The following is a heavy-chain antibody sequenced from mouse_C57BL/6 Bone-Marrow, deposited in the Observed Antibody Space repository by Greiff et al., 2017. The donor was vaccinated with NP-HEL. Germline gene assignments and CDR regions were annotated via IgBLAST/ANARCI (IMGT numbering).Heavy chain of an antibody. D-gene: IGHD2-3*01. J-gene: IGHJ4*01. Sequence: DAGGGLVQPKGSLKLSCAASGFSFNTYAMNWVRQAPGKGLEWVARIRSKSNNYATYYADSVKDRFTISRDDSESMLYLQMNNLKTEDTAMYYCVGDGYYYYAMDYWGQGTSVTVSS. V-gene: IGHV10-1*01. CDR3: VGDGYYYYAMDY. CDR2: IRSKSNNYAT. CDR1: GFSFNTYA.